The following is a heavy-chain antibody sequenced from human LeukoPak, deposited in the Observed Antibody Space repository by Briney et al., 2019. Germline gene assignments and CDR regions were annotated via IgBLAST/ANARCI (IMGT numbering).Heavy chain of an antibody. J-gene: IGHJ5*02. CDR3: ARDRAPVTMIRGAPGGFDP. D-gene: IGHD3-10*01. CDR1: GGSISSHF. Sequence: SETLSLTCTVSGGSISSHFWSWIRQPPGKGLEWIGYMFYSGSTDYNPSLKSRVTTSVDASKNQFSLKLTSVSAADTAVYYCARDRAPVTMIRGAPGGFDPWGQGTLVTVSS. CDR2: MFYSGST. V-gene: IGHV4-59*11.